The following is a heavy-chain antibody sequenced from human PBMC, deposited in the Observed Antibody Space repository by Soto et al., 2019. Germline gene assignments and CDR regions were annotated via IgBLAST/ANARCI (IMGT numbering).Heavy chain of an antibody. V-gene: IGHV3-53*01. CDR3: ARGHLIYNWNQPSNWFDP. J-gene: IGHJ5*02. CDR2: IYSGGST. CDR1: GFTVSSNY. D-gene: IGHD1-20*01. Sequence: GGSLRLSCAASGFTVSSNYMSWVRQAPGKGLEWVSVIYSGGSTYYADSVKGRFTISRDNSKNTLYLQMNSLRAEDTAVYYCARGHLIYNWNQPSNWFDPWGQGTLVTVSS.